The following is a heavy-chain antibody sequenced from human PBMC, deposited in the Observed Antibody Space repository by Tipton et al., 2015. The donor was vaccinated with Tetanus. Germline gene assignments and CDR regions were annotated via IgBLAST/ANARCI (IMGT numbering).Heavy chain of an antibody. J-gene: IGHJ4*02. CDR3: ARANNDIPKKGPFDS. V-gene: IGHV4-61*08. CDR1: GASLRGGDYH. D-gene: IGHD1-1*01. CDR2: ISGSGTT. Sequence: LRLSCTVSGASLRGGDYHWSWIRQPPGKGLEWLAYISGSGTTKSNYFLKSRITMTQDTSRNQFSLKLTSVTAADTAVYYCARANNDIPKKGPFDSWGQGTLVIVSS.